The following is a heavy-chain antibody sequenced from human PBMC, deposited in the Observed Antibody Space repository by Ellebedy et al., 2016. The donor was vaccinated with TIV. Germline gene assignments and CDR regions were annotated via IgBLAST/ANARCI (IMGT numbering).Heavy chain of an antibody. CDR1: GGSISNYY. CDR3: ARAPRSRSGSYERGYYYYGMDV. V-gene: IGHV4-59*01. Sequence: SETLSLXXTVSGGSISNYYWSWIRQPPGKGLEWIGYIYYSGNTKYNPSLKSRVTISVDTSKNQFSLKLSSVTAADTAMYYCARAPRSRSGSYERGYYYYGMDVWGQGTTVTVSS. CDR2: IYYSGNT. D-gene: IGHD3-10*01. J-gene: IGHJ6*02.